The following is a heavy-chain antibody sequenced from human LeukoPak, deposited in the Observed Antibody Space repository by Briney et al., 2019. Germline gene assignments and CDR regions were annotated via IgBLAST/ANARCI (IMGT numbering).Heavy chain of an antibody. Sequence: SETLSLTCTVFGGSISSYYWSWIRQPPGKGLEWIGYIYYSGSTNYNPSLKSRVTISVDTSKNQFSLKLSSVTAADTAVYYCAGQPRLEMMLRIWGQGTMVTVSS. V-gene: IGHV4-59*08. CDR3: AGQPRLEMMLRI. CDR1: GGSISSYY. CDR2: IYYSGST. J-gene: IGHJ3*02. D-gene: IGHD3-16*01.